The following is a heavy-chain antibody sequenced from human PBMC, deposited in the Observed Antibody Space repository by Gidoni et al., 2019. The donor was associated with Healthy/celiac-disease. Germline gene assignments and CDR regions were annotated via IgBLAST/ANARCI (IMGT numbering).Heavy chain of an antibody. V-gene: IGHV1-69*01. Sequence: QVQLVQSGAEVKKPGSSVKVSCKASGGTFSSYAISWVRQAPGQGLEWMGGIIPIFGTANYAQKFQGRVTITADESTSTAYMELSSLRSEDTAVYYCARGTGAAMVNRYYYYGMDVWGQGTTVTVSS. J-gene: IGHJ6*02. CDR3: ARGTGAAMVNRYYYYGMDV. CDR1: GGTFSSYA. D-gene: IGHD5-18*01. CDR2: IIPIFGTA.